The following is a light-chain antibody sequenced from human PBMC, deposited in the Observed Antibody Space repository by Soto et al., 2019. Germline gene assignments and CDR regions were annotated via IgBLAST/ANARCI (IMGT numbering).Light chain of an antibody. CDR2: GAS. CDR3: QQYNNWPPLT. V-gene: IGKV3-15*01. J-gene: IGKJ4*01. Sequence: EIVMTQSPATLSVSPGERATLSCRASQSVTGNLAWYQQKPGQAPRLLIYGASTRATGIPARFSGSGSGTEFTLTISSLQSEDFAVHYCQQYNNWPPLTFGGGTKVEIK. CDR1: QSVTGN.